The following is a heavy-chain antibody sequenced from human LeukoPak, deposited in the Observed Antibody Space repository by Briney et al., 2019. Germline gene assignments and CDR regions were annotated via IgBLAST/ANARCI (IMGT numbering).Heavy chain of an antibody. J-gene: IGHJ4*02. V-gene: IGHV1-24*01. CDR2: FDPEDGET. CDR3: ATGFLRYCSGGSCLLVY. CDR1: GYTLTELS. D-gene: IGHD2-15*01. Sequence: ASVKVSCKVSGYTLTELSMHWVRQAPGKGLEWMGGFDPEDGETIYAQKSQGRVTMTEDTSTDTAYMELSSLRSEDTAVYYCATGFLRYCSGGSCLLVYWGQGTLVTVSS.